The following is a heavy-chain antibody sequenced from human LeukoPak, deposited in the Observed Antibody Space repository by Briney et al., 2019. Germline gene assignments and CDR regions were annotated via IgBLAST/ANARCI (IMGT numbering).Heavy chain of an antibody. V-gene: IGHV1-69*02. J-gene: IGHJ6*04. D-gene: IGHD4-17*01. CDR2: IIPILGIA. CDR3: ARAWDYGASRGKMDV. Sequence: SVKVSCKASGGTFSSYTISWVRQAPGQGLECMGRIIPILGIANYAQKFQGRVTLTTETSTTTAYMELRNLRSDDTAVYYCARAWDYGASRGKMDVWGKGTTVSVSS. CDR1: GGTFSSYT.